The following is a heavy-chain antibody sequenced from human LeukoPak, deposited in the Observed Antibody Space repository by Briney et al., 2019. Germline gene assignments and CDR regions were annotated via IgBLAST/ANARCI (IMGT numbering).Heavy chain of an antibody. CDR3: ARDYYYIGNSGSYSDVFDI. CDR2: ISAYDGDT. Sequence: GASVKVSCKASGYTFTRYGISWVRQAPGQGLEWMGWISAYDGDTNYAQKLQGGVTMTTDTTTTTAYMELRSLRSDDTAVYYCARDYYYIGNSGSYSDVFDIWGQGTMVTVSS. J-gene: IGHJ3*02. V-gene: IGHV1-18*01. CDR1: GYTFTRYG. D-gene: IGHD3-22*01.